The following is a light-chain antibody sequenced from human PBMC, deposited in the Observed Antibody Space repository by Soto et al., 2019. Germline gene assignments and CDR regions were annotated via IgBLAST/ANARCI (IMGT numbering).Light chain of an antibody. CDR3: QQRSNWPPLT. CDR2: DAS. J-gene: IGKJ4*01. V-gene: IGKV3-11*01. CDR1: QSVSSY. Sequence: EIVLTQSPATLSLSPGERATLSCRASQSVSSYLAWYQQKPGQAPRLLIYDASNRATGIPARFSGSVSGTNFPLTISSLAPEDFAVYYCQQRSNWPPLTFGGGTKVEIK.